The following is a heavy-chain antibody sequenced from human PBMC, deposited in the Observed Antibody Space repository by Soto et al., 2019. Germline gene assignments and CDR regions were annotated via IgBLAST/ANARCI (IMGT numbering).Heavy chain of an antibody. Sequence: GESLKISCKGSGYSFTSYWIGWVRQMPWKGLEWMGIIYPGDSDTRYSPSFQGQVTISRDNAKNSLYLQMNSLRAEDTAVYYCARDGLRYSSSWYLTGYYYYHGMDVWGQGTTVTVSS. CDR2: IYPGDSDT. D-gene: IGHD6-13*01. CDR3: ARDGLRYSSSWYLTGYYYYHGMDV. V-gene: IGHV5-51*01. J-gene: IGHJ6*02. CDR1: GYSFTSYW.